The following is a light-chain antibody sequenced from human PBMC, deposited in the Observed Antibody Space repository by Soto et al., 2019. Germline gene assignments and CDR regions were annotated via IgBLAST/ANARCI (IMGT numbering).Light chain of an antibody. J-gene: IGKJ2*01. V-gene: IGKV3-11*01. CDR1: QSISSY. CDR2: DAS. Sequence: EIVLTQSPATLSLSPGERATLSCRASQSISSYLAWYQQKPGQAPRLLIYDASNRATGIPARFSGSGSGTDFPLTISSLEPADFAVYYCQQRTNWPPMYTYGQGTKLEIK. CDR3: QQRTNWPPMYT.